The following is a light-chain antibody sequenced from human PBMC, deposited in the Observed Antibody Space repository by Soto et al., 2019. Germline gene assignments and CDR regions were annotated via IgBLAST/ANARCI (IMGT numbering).Light chain of an antibody. Sequence: EIVLRQSPGTLSLSPGERATVSCRASESVSSSYLAWYQQKPGQAPRLLIYGASSRATGIPDRFSGSGSGTDFTLTISRLEPEDFAVYYCQQYDSSPKTFGQGTKVDIK. CDR2: GAS. J-gene: IGKJ1*01. CDR3: QQYDSSPKT. CDR1: ESVSSSY. V-gene: IGKV3-20*01.